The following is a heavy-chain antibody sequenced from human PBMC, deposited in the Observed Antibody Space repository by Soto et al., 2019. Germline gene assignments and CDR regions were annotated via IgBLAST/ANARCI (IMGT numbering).Heavy chain of an antibody. J-gene: IGHJ4*02. Sequence: PSETLSLTCTVSGGSISSGDYYWSRIRQPPGKGLEWIGYIYYSGSTYYNPSLKSRVTISVDTSKNQFSLKLSSVTAADTAVYYCARVLTPYGLWDLYFDYWGQGTLVTVSS. D-gene: IGHD3-10*01. CDR3: ARVLTPYGLWDLYFDY. CDR2: IYYSGST. V-gene: IGHV4-30-4*01. CDR1: GGSISSGDYY.